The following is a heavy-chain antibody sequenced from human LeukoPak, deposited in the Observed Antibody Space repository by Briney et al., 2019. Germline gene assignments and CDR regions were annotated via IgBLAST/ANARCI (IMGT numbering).Heavy chain of an antibody. CDR3: ARLGSALYRPLDY. V-gene: IGHV3-66*01. CDR2: IYSGGNT. CDR1: GFTVGNNH. Sequence: PGGSLRLSCAASGFTVGNNHMNWVRQAPGKGLEWVSLIYSGGNTQYADSVKGRFIIFRDSSKNTLYLQMNSLRAEDTAVYYCARLGSALYRPLDYWGQGTLVTVSS. D-gene: IGHD2-15*01. J-gene: IGHJ4*02.